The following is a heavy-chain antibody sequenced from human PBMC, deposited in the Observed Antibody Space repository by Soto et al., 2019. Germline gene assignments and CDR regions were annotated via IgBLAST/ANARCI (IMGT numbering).Heavy chain of an antibody. V-gene: IGHV4-39*01. CDR1: GGSISSSSYY. CDR3: ARLDNGGYGSGSYNYYYYGMDV. Sequence: PSETLSLTCTVSGGSISSSSYYWGWIRQPPGKGLEWIGSIYYSGSTYYNPSLKSRVTISVDTSKNQFSLKLSSVTAADTAVYYCARLDNGGYGSGSYNYYYYGMDVWGQGTTVTV. D-gene: IGHD3-10*01. CDR2: IYYSGST. J-gene: IGHJ6*02.